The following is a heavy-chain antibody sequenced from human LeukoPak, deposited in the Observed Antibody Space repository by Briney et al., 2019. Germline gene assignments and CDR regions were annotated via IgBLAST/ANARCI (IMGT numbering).Heavy chain of an antibody. Sequence: GGSLRLSCAASGFTFTNYAMTWVRQAPGKGLEWVSSISASGVMTYYADSVKGRFTVSRDTSKNSLYLQTSSLTAADTAVYYCAKDRSIGTYYTFDHWGQGTLVTVSS. J-gene: IGHJ4*02. CDR3: AKDRSIGTYYTFDH. CDR2: ISASGVMT. D-gene: IGHD1-26*01. V-gene: IGHV3-23*01. CDR1: GFTFTNYA.